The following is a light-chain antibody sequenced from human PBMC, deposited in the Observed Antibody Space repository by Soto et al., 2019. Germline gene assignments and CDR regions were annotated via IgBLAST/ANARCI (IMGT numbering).Light chain of an antibody. J-gene: IGKJ5*01. CDR1: QSIDTY. CDR3: QQGYTARSPT. Sequence: DIQMTQSPSSLSASVGDRVTITCRASQSIDTYLYWFQQKPGKAPKLLIYSASNLQSGVPSRFSAIGSGTDFTLTISSLQPEDFATYYCQQGYTARSPTFGQGTRLEIK. CDR2: SAS. V-gene: IGKV1-39*01.